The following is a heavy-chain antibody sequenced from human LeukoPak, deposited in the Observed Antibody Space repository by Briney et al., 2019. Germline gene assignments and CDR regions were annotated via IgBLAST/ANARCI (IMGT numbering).Heavy chain of an antibody. V-gene: IGHV4-4*02. CDR2: IKHSGST. CDR3: ASAYDISGYYYYMDV. Sequence: PSGTLSLTCAVSGGFISSSNWWSWVRQPPGKGLEWIGEIKHSGSTHYNTSLNSRVSISLDTSKNRFSLRLSSVPAADTALYYCASAYDISGYYYYMDVWGKGTTVTVSS. J-gene: IGHJ6*03. D-gene: IGHD3-22*01. CDR1: GGFISSSNW.